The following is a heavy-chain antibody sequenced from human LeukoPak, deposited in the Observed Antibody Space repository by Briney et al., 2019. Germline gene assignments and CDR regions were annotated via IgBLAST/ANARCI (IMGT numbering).Heavy chain of an antibody. CDR3: ARGYSSSWTNYYYYYMDV. CDR2: IYHSGST. Sequence: SETLCLTCTVSGYSISSGYYWGWIRQPPGEGLEWIGSIYHSGSTYYNPSLKSRVTISVDTSKNQFSLKLSSVTAADTAVDYCARGYSSSWTNYYYYYMDVWGKGTTVTVPS. D-gene: IGHD6-13*01. CDR1: GYSISSGYY. J-gene: IGHJ6*03. V-gene: IGHV4-38-2*02.